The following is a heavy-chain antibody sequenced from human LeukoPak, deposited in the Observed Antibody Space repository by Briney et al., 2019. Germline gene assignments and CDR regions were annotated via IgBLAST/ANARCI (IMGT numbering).Heavy chain of an antibody. Sequence: GGSLRLSCAASGFTFSNYATSWVRQTPGKGLEWVSAISGSGGSTYYAGSVKGRFTISRDNSKNRLFLQMNSLRAEDTAVYYCAKEDGGGYYFLGLDYWGQGTLVTVSS. CDR1: GFTFSNYA. D-gene: IGHD1-26*01. CDR3: AKEDGGGYYFLGLDY. V-gene: IGHV3-23*01. J-gene: IGHJ4*02. CDR2: ISGSGGST.